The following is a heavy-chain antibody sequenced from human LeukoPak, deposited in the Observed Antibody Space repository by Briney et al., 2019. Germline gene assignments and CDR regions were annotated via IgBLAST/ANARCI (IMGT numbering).Heavy chain of an antibody. Sequence: SETLSLTCTVSGGSISSSSYYWSWIRQPPGKGLEWIGYIYYSGSTNYNPSLKSRVTISVDTSKNQFSLKLSSVTAADTAVYYCAREKVLPGAFDIWGQGTMVTVSS. CDR2: IYYSGST. J-gene: IGHJ3*02. V-gene: IGHV4-61*01. CDR3: AREKVLPGAFDI. CDR1: GGSISSSSYY.